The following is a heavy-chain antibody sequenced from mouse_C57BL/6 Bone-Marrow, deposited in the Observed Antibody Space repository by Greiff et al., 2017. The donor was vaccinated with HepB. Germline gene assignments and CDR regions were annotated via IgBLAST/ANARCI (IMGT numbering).Heavy chain of an antibody. V-gene: IGHV5-4*01. Sequence: EVQVVESGGGLVKPGGSLKLSCAASGFTFSSYAMSWVRQTPEKRLEWVATISDGGSYTYYPDNVKGRFTISRDNAKNNLYLQMSHLKSEDTAMYYCARIYGGDYWGQGTTLTVSS. CDR3: ARIYGGDY. J-gene: IGHJ2*01. CDR1: GFTFSSYA. D-gene: IGHD1-1*01. CDR2: ISDGGSYT.